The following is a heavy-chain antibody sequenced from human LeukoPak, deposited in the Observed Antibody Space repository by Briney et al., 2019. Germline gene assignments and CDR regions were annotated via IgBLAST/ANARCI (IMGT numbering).Heavy chain of an antibody. D-gene: IGHD3-9*01. CDR3: ARDFFDILTGYLRNWFDP. V-gene: IGHV1-69*13. J-gene: IGHJ5*02. Sequence: ASVKVSCKASGGTFSSYAISWVRQAPGQGLEWMGGIIPIFGTANYAQKFQGRVTITADESTSTAYMELSSLRSEDTAVYYCARDFFDILTGYLRNWFDPWGQGTLVTVSP. CDR2: IIPIFGTA. CDR1: GGTFSSYA.